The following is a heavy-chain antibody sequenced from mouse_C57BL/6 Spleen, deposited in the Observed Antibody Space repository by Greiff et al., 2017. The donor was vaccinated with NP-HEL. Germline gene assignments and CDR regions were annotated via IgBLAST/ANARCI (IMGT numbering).Heavy chain of an antibody. CDR2: IYPGDGDT. V-gene: IGHV1-80*01. CDR1: GYAFSSYW. J-gene: IGHJ1*03. CDR3: ARGSSYDYWYFDV. Sequence: QVHVKQSGAELVKPGASVKISCKASGYAFSSYWMNWVKQRPGKGLEWIGQIYPGDGDTNYNGKFKGKATLTADKSSSTAYMQLSSLTSEDSAVYFCARGSSYDYWYFDVWGTGTTVTVSS. D-gene: IGHD1-1*01.